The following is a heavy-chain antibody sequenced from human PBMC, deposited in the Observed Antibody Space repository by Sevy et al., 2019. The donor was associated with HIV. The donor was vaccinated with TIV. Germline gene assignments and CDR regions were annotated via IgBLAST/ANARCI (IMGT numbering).Heavy chain of an antibody. CDR3: ARDPFGHDYGDYEPLEGY. D-gene: IGHD4-17*01. V-gene: IGHV3-30*04. CDR2: ISYDGSNK. J-gene: IGHJ4*02. CDR1: GFTFSSYA. Sequence: GGSLRLSCAASGFTFSSYAMHWVRQAPGKGLEWVAVISYDGSNKYYADSVKGRFTISRDNSKNTLYLQMNSLRAEDTAVYYCARDPFGHDYGDYEPLEGYGGQGTLVTVSS.